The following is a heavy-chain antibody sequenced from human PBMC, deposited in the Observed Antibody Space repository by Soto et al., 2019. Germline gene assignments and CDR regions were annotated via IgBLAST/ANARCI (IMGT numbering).Heavy chain of an antibody. CDR1: GGSFSGYY. CDR3: ARGGNDGSSGYFFDY. CDR2: INHSGST. V-gene: IGHV4-34*01. J-gene: IGHJ4*02. Sequence: SETLSLTCAVYGGSFSGYYWSWIRQPPGKGLEWIGKINHSGSTNYNPSVKSRVTISIDTSKNQFSLKLSSVTAADTAVYYCARGGNDGSSGYFFDYWGQGTLVTVSS. D-gene: IGHD1-1*01.